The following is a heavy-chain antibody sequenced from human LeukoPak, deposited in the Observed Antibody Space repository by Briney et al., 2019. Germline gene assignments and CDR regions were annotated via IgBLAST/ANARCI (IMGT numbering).Heavy chain of an antibody. V-gene: IGHV4-59*01. J-gene: IGHJ4*02. CDR1: GGSISSYY. CDR3: ARWRRSPTYYFDY. CDR2: IYYSGST. Sequence: SETLSLTCTVSGGSISSYYWSWIRQPPGKGLEWIGYIYYSGSTNYNPSLKSRVTISVDTSKNQFSLKLSSVTAADTAVYYCARWRRSPTYYFDYWGQGTLVTVSS. D-gene: IGHD3-3*01.